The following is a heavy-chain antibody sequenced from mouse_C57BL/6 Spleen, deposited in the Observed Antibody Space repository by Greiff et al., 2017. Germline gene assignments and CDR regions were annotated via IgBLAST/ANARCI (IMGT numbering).Heavy chain of an antibody. Sequence: QVQLQQSGAELVRPGASVTLSCKASGYTFTDYEMHWVKQTPVHGLEWIGAIDPETGGTAYNQKFKGKAILTADKSSSTAYMELRSLTSEDSAVYYCTRSSYLFYFDYWGQGTTLTVSS. CDR1: GYTFTDYE. CDR3: TRSSYLFYFDY. D-gene: IGHD1-1*01. V-gene: IGHV1-15*01. CDR2: IDPETGGT. J-gene: IGHJ2*01.